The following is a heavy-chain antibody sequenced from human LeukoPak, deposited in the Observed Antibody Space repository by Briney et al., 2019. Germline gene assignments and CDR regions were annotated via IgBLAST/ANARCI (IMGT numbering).Heavy chain of an antibody. CDR2: IYYSGST. Sequence: PSETLSLTCTVSGGSINSYYWSWIRQPPGKGLEWIGYIYYSGSTNYNPSLKSRVTISVDTSKNQFSLKLSSVTAADTAVYYCASQVAGSGYYDYWGQGTLVTVSS. D-gene: IGHD3-22*01. J-gene: IGHJ4*02. V-gene: IGHV4-59*12. CDR3: ASQVAGSGYYDY. CDR1: GGSINSYY.